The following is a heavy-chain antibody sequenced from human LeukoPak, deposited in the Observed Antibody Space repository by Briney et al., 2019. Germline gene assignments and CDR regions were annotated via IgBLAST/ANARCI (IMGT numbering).Heavy chain of an antibody. CDR3: ARVFYYDSSGYLGFVDY. D-gene: IGHD3-22*01. J-gene: IGHJ4*02. Sequence: SVKVSCKASGGTFSSYAISWVRQAPGQGPERMGGIIPIFGTANYAQKFQGRVTITADKSTSTAYMELSSLRSEDTAVYYCARVFYYDSSGYLGFVDYWGQGTLVTVSS. CDR1: GGTFSSYA. CDR2: IIPIFGTA. V-gene: IGHV1-69*06.